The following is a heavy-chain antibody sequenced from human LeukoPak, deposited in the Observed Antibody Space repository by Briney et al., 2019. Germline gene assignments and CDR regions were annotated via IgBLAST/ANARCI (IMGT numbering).Heavy chain of an antibody. V-gene: IGHV1-2*02. D-gene: IGHD5-12*01. J-gene: IGHJ3*02. Sequence: ASVKVFCKASGYTFTGYYMYWVRQAPGQGLEWMGWINPISGGTNYAQKCQSTVTINRDTSIRTASMGLRTVRCVDTDVCYTVGTRGYKTAFDIWGQGTMVTVSS. CDR1: GYTFTGYY. CDR3: VGTRGYKTAFDI. CDR2: INPISGGT.